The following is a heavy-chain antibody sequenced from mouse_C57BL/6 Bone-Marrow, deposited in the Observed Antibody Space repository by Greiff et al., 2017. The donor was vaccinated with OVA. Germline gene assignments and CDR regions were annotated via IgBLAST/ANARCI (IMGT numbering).Heavy chain of an antibody. D-gene: IGHD4-1*01. V-gene: IGHV3-6*01. CDR3: ARGSIWDGAY. CDR1: GYSITSGYY. CDR2: ISYDGSN. Sequence: EVKLMESGPGLVKPSQSLSLTCSVTGYSITSGYYWNWIRQFPGNKLEWMGYISYDGSNNYNPSLKNRISITRDTSKNQFFLKLNSVTTEDTATYYCARGSIWDGAYWGQGTLVTVSA. J-gene: IGHJ3*01.